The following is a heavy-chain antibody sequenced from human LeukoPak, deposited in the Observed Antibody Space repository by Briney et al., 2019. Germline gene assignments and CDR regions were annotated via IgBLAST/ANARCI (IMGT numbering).Heavy chain of an antibody. V-gene: IGHV3-23*01. Sequence: GGSLRLSCAASAFTFSRYAMSWVRQAPGKGLEWVSTISGRGGGTYFADSVKGRFSISRDNSKNTLYLQMNSLRAEDTAVYYCAEAPDRAVAICFDNWGQGTLVT. CDR3: AEAPDRAVAICFDN. D-gene: IGHD6-19*01. CDR2: ISGRGGGT. CDR1: AFTFSRYA. J-gene: IGHJ4*02.